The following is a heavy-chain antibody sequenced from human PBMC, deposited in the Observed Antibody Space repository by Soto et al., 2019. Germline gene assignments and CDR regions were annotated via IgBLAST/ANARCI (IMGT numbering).Heavy chain of an antibody. V-gene: IGHV3-48*03. CDR2: ISSSGSTI. CDR1: GFTFSSYE. D-gene: IGHD3-3*01. Sequence: PGGSLRLSCAASGFTFSSYEMNWVRQAPGKGLEWVSYISSSGSTIYYADSVKGRFTISRDNAKNSLYLQMNSLRAEDTAVYYCARDKGSTDRYDFWSGTGRDYYYYGMDVWGQGTTVTVSS. CDR3: ARDKGSTDRYDFWSGTGRDYYYYGMDV. J-gene: IGHJ6*02.